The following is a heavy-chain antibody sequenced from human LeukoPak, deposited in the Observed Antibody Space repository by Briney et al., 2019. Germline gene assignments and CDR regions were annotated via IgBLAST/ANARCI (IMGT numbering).Heavy chain of an antibody. Sequence: ASVKVSCKASGYTFTGYYMHRVRQAPGQGLEWMGWINPNSGGTNYAQKFQGRVTMTRDTSISTAYMELSRLRSDDTAVYYCARVICSSTSRYYRLGYWGQGTLVTVSS. CDR3: ARVICSSTSRYYRLGY. V-gene: IGHV1-2*02. D-gene: IGHD2-2*01. CDR2: INPNSGGT. J-gene: IGHJ4*02. CDR1: GYTFTGYY.